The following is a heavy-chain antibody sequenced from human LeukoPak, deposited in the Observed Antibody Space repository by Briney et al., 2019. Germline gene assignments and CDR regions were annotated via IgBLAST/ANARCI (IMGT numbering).Heavy chain of an antibody. CDR1: GCTFTDYY. D-gene: IGHD3-22*01. Sequence: ASVKVSCKASGCTFTDYYMHWVRQAPGQGFEWMGWVDPKSGGTNYAQKFQGRVTMTRDTSITTAYMELSRLTSDDTAVYYCARVTTGTYYDYWGQGTLVTVSS. J-gene: IGHJ4*02. CDR2: VDPKSGGT. CDR3: ARVTTGTYYDY. V-gene: IGHV1-2*02.